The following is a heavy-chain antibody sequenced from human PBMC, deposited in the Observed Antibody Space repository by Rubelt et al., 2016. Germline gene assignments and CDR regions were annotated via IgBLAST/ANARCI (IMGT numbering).Heavy chain of an antibody. CDR1: GYTFTSYG. CDR2: ISAYNGNT. D-gene: IGHD1-26*01. J-gene: IGHJ4*02. Sequence: QVQLVQSGAEVKKPGASVKVSCKASGYTFTSYGISWVRQAPGQGLEWMGWISAYNGNTNYAQKLQGRVTMTTDTSTGTAYMELRSLGSDETAVDYCARDPRKGASGSYDGLGYWGQGTLVTVSS. V-gene: IGHV1-18*01. CDR3: ARDPRKGASGSYDGLGY.